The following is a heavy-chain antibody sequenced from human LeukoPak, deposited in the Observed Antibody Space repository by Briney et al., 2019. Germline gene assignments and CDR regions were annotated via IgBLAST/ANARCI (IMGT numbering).Heavy chain of an antibody. V-gene: IGHV3-74*01. CDR1: GFTFSSYW. J-gene: IGHJ6*02. CDR3: ARAVAGPYYYYGMDV. CDR2: INSDGSST. Sequence: GGSLRLSCAASGFTFSSYWMHWVRQAPGKGLVWVSRINSDGSSTSYADSVKGRFTISRDNAKNTLYLQMNSLRAEDTAVYYCARAVAGPYYYYGMDVWGQGTPVTVSS. D-gene: IGHD6-19*01.